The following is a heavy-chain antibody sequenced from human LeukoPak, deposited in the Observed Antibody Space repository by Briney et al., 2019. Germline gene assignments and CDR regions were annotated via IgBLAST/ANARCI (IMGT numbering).Heavy chain of an antibody. D-gene: IGHD6-6*01. CDR3: AKDRETYEYTFDY. V-gene: IGHV3-33*06. J-gene: IGHJ4*02. Sequence: GGSLRLSCAASGFSFTTYAIHWVRQAPGQGLEWVSVMWYDGSKDYYADSVQGRFTISRDTSKNTVCLQMNNLRAEDTAVYYCAKDRETYEYTFDYWGQGTLATVSS. CDR2: MWYDGSKD. CDR1: GFSFTTYA.